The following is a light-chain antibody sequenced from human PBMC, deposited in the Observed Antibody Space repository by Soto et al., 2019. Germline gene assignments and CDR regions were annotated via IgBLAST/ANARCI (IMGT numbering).Light chain of an antibody. V-gene: IGKV1-39*01. J-gene: IGKJ1*01. Sequence: DIRMTQSPSSLSALVGDTVTITCRASQGISDYLSWFQHKPGEAPKLLIYTASSLHGGVPLRFSGAGSRTDFSLTISGLQPEDSATYYCQQTYSFPWTFGQGTMVDIK. CDR3: QQTYSFPWT. CDR1: QGISDY. CDR2: TAS.